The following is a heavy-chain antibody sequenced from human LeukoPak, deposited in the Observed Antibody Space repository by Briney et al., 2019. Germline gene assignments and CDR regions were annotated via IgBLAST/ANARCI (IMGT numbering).Heavy chain of an antibody. CDR3: ARGYSRSWYQAVVFISFDP. CDR1: GGSISSYY. CDR2: IYGSGST. V-gene: IGHV4-59*01. Sequence: PSETLSLPCTVSGGSISSYYWSWIRQPPGKGLEWVGYIYGSGSTNYRPSLKGRFTISADTSKNHFSLKLNSVTAADTAVYYCARGYSRSWYQAVVFISFDPWGQGTLVTVSS. J-gene: IGHJ5*02. D-gene: IGHD6-13*01.